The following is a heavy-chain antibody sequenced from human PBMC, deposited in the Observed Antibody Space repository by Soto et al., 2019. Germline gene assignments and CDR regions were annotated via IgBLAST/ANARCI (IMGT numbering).Heavy chain of an antibody. CDR1: GFTFSSYW. J-gene: IGHJ6*02. Sequence: VGSLRLSCAASGFTFSSYWMSWVRQAPGKGLEWVANIKQDGSEKYYVDSVKGRFTISRDNAKNSLYLQMNSLRAEDTAVYYCARGGYSYGYDNYYYGMDVWGQGTTVTVSS. D-gene: IGHD5-18*01. CDR3: ARGGYSYGYDNYYYGMDV. V-gene: IGHV3-7*04. CDR2: IKQDGSEK.